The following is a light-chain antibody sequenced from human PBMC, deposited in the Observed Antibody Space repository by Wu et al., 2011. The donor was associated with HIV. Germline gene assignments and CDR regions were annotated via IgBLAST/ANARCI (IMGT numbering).Light chain of an antibody. CDR1: QNVGNS. CDR3: QQRSTWPIT. J-gene: IGKJ5*01. CDR2: DAS. V-gene: IGKV3-11*01. Sequence: SCRASQNVGNSLAWFQQKPGQAPRLLIYDASNRATGIPVRFTGGGSGTGFTLTISSLDSDDSGVYYCQQRSTWPITFGQGTRLEIK.